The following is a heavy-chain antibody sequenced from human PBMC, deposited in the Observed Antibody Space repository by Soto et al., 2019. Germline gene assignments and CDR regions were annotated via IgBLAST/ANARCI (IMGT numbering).Heavy chain of an antibody. Sequence: PSETLSLTCTVSGGSIISSSYYWGWIRQPPGKGLEWIGSIYYSGSTYYNPSLKSRVTISVDTSKNQFSLKLSSVTAADTAVYYCARHCSGGSCYSAYYYGMDVWGQGTTVTVSS. CDR1: GGSIISSSYY. D-gene: IGHD2-15*01. J-gene: IGHJ6*02. CDR3: ARHCSGGSCYSAYYYGMDV. V-gene: IGHV4-39*01. CDR2: IYYSGST.